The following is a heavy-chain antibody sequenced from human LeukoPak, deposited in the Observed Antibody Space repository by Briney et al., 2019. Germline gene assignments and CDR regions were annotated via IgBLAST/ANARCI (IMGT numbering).Heavy chain of an antibody. D-gene: IGHD3-10*01. CDR1: GFTFSNYA. Sequence: GGSLRLSCAASGFTFSNYAMSWVRQAPGKGLEWVGRIKSKTDGGTTDYAAPVKGRFTISRDDSKNTLYLQMNSLKTEDTAVYYCTTENYYGSGSYYSPWSYYYYMDVWGKGTTVTISS. V-gene: IGHV3-15*01. J-gene: IGHJ6*03. CDR2: IKSKTDGGTT. CDR3: TTENYYGSGSYYSPWSYYYYMDV.